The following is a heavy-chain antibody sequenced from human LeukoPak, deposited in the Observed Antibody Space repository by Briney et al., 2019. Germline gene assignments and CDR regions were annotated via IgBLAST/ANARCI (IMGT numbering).Heavy chain of an antibody. Sequence: GSLRLSCAASGFTVSSNYMTWVRQAPGKGLEWVSVIDSGGNTYYADSVKGRFTISRDNSKNTVHLQVNSLRAEDTAVYYCARYGAAGDEAFDVWGQGTMVTVSS. CDR3: ARYGAAGDEAFDV. D-gene: IGHD6-13*01. CDR2: IDSGGNT. CDR1: GFTVSSNY. V-gene: IGHV3-53*01. J-gene: IGHJ3*01.